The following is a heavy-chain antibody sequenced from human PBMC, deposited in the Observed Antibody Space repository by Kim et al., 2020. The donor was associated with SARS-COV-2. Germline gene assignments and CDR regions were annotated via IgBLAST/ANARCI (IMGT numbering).Heavy chain of an antibody. V-gene: IGHV4-61*02. CDR3: ARDGDILTGNGAFDI. Sequence: SETLSLTCTVSGGSISSGSYYWSWIRQPAGKGLEWIGRIYTSGSTNYNPSLKSRVTISVDTSKNQFSLKLSSVTAADTAVYYCARDGDILTGNGAFDIWGQGTMVTVSS. CDR2: IYTSGST. D-gene: IGHD3-9*01. CDR1: GGSISSGSYY. J-gene: IGHJ3*02.